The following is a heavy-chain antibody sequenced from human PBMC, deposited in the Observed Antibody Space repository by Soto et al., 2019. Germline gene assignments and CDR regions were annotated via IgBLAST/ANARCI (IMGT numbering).Heavy chain of an antibody. J-gene: IGHJ5*02. CDR2: IYHRGDT. CDR1: GGSINSGGYS. Sequence: SETLSLTCAVSGGSINSGGYSWNWIRQPPGKGLEWIGHIYHRGDTYYNPSLKSRVTISVDRSKNQFSLNLNSVTAADTAVYFCARARTVGVKFWFDPWGQGTLVTVSS. D-gene: IGHD4-4*01. V-gene: IGHV4-30-2*01. CDR3: ARARTVGVKFWFDP.